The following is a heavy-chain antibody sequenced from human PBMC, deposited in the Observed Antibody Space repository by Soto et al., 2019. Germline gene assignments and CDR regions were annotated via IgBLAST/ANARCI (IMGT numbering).Heavy chain of an antibody. CDR2: IYYSGDT. Sequence: TLSLTCTVSGDSIISGDYYWSWIRPTPGKGLEWIGYIYYSGDTNYNPSLKSRVIISVDKSRNQFSLKLSSVTAADTAVYYCARVPDRWGQGTLVTVSS. D-gene: IGHD2-2*01. J-gene: IGHJ5*02. V-gene: IGHV4-30-4*01. CDR3: ARVPDR. CDR1: GDSIISGDYY.